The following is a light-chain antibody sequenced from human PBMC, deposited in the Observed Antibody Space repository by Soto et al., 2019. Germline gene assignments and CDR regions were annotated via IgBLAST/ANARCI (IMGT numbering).Light chain of an antibody. CDR3: QSYDSSLSVWV. V-gene: IGLV1-40*01. J-gene: IGLJ3*02. Sequence: QSVLTPPPSVSGAPGPRVTISCTGSSSNIGAGYDVPWYQQLPGTAPKLLIYGNSNRPSGVPDRFSGSKSGTSASLAITGLQAEDEADYYCQSYDSSLSVWVFGGGTQLTVL. CDR2: GNS. CDR1: SSNIGAGYD.